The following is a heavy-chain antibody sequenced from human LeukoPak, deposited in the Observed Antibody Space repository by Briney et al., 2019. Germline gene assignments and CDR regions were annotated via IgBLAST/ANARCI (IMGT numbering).Heavy chain of an antibody. CDR2: INPNSGGT. Sequence: ASVKVSCKASGYTFTGYYMHWVRQAPGQGLEWMGWINPNSGGTNYAQKVQGRVTMTTDTSTSTAYMELRSLRSDDTARYYCAILSIATDSIDYRSLLYWGQGTLVTVSS. V-gene: IGHV1-2*02. J-gene: IGHJ4*02. D-gene: IGHD3-22*01. CDR1: GYTFTGYY. CDR3: AILSIATDSIDYRSLLY.